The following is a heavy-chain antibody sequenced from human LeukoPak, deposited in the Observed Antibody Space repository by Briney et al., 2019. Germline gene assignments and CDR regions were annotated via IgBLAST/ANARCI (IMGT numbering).Heavy chain of an antibody. CDR2: VYTSGST. CDR1: GGSISSYY. V-gene: IGHV4-4*07. D-gene: IGHD4-17*01. CDR3: AGADYGDRRGIFT. Sequence: SETLSLTCTVSGGSISSYYWCWVWQRAAQGLEWIGRVYTSGSTSYNPSLKSRVTMSVDTSKNQFSLELSSVTAADTAVYYCAGADYGDRRGIFTWGQGTLVTVSS. J-gene: IGHJ5*02.